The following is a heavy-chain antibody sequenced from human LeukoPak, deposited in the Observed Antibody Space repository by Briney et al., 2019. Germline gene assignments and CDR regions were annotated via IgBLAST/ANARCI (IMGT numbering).Heavy chain of an antibody. J-gene: IGHJ4*02. D-gene: IGHD3-22*01. Sequence: PSETLSLTCTVSGGSISSSPYYWGWIRQPPGKGLEWIGYIYYSGSSSYNPSLKSRVTISVDTSKNQFSLKLSSVTAADTAIYYCARRLYDSSGYYLDYWGQGTLVTVPS. V-gene: IGHV4-61*05. CDR2: IYYSGSS. CDR1: GGSISSSPYY. CDR3: ARRLYDSSGYYLDY.